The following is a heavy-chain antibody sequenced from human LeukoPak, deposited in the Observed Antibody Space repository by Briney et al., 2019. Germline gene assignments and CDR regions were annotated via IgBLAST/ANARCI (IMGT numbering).Heavy chain of an antibody. Sequence: GGSLRLSCAASGFTFSSYSMNWVRQAPGKGLEWVSSISSSSSYIYYADSVKGRFTISRDNAKNSLYLQMNSLRAEDTAVYYCAKDPEPIVATIQGEDYWGQGTLVTVSS. V-gene: IGHV3-21*01. CDR2: ISSSSSYI. J-gene: IGHJ4*02. D-gene: IGHD5-12*01. CDR3: AKDPEPIVATIQGEDY. CDR1: GFTFSSYS.